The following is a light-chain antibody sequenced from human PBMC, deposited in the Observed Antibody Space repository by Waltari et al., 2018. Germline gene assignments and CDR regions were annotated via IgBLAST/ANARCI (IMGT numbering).Light chain of an antibody. CDR1: QTINNNF. CDR3: QQYDGSVLT. J-gene: IGKJ4*01. CDR2: GAS. V-gene: IGKV3-20*01. Sequence: IVLTQSPDTLSLSSGQSATLSCRASQTINNNFLVWYQQKPGQAPRLIIHGASSRATGFPDRFSGSGSGTDFTLTINSLKPEDSAVYYCQQYDGSVLTFGGGTKVEI.